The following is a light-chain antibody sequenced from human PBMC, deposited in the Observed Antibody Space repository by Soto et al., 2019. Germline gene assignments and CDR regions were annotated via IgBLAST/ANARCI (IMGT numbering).Light chain of an antibody. V-gene: IGKV3-20*01. Sequence: EIVLTQSPGTLSLSPGERATLSCRASQSVSSNYLAWYQQKPGQAPRLLIYGASSRTTDIPDRFSGSGSGTDFSLTISRLEPEDFAVYYCQQYGSSPITFGQGTRLEIK. J-gene: IGKJ5*01. CDR3: QQYGSSPIT. CDR2: GAS. CDR1: QSVSSNY.